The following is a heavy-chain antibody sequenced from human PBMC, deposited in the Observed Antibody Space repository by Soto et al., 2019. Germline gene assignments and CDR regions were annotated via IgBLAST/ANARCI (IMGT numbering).Heavy chain of an antibody. CDR3: ASQYSSSWYYYYYGMDV. J-gene: IGHJ6*02. D-gene: IGHD6-13*01. V-gene: IGHV3-21*01. CDR2: ISSSSSYI. Sequence: GGSPRLSCAASGFTFSSYSMNWVRQAPGKGLEWVSSISSSSSYIYYADSVKGRFTISRDNAKNSLYLQMNSLRAEDTAVYYCASQYSSSWYYYYYGMDVWRQGTTVTVSS. CDR1: GFTFSSYS.